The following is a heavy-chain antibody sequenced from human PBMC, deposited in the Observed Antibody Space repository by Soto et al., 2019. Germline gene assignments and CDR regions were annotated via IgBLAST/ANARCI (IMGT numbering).Heavy chain of an antibody. Sequence: PGGSLRLSCAASGFILSRYAMSWVRQAPGKGLEWVSGFTGSGGVTSYADSVKGRFTISRDTSKNTFSLHMNSLRADDTALYYCAKAGGDCWGQGTPVTVSS. D-gene: IGHD3-10*01. J-gene: IGHJ4*02. CDR2: FTGSGGVT. CDR3: AKAGGDC. V-gene: IGHV3-23*01. CDR1: GFILSRYA.